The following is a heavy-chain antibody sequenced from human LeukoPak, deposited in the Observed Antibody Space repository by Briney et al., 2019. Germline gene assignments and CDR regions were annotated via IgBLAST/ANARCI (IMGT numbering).Heavy chain of an antibody. Sequence: GGSLRLSCAASGFTFSSYAMHWVRQAPGKGLEWVAVISYDGSNKYFADSVKGRFTISRDNSKNTLYLQMNSLRAEDTAVYYCARETSDFSYYYYGMDVWGQGTTVTVSS. J-gene: IGHJ6*02. D-gene: IGHD3-3*01. CDR1: GFTFSSYA. CDR2: ISYDGSNK. CDR3: ARETSDFSYYYYGMDV. V-gene: IGHV3-30-3*01.